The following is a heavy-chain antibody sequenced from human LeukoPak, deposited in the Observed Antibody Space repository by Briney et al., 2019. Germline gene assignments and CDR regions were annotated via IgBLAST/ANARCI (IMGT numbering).Heavy chain of an antibody. CDR3: ARESHCSSTSCYPGPWFDP. J-gene: IGHJ5*02. CDR1: GFTFSTYW. V-gene: IGHV3-23*01. D-gene: IGHD2-2*01. CDR2: IFPSGGEI. Sequence: GGSLRLSCAASGFTFSTYWMSWVRQPPGKGLEWVSSIFPSGGEIHYADSVKGRFTISRDNSKNTLYLQMNSLRAEDTAVYYCARESHCSSTSCYPGPWFDPWGQGTLVTVSS.